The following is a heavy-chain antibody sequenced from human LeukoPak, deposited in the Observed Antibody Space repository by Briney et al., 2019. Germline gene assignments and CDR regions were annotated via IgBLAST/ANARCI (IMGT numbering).Heavy chain of an antibody. CDR2: INPSSGSA. V-gene: IGHV1-46*01. Sequence: GSENVSCKASGYTFADYHIHWVRQAPGQGLEWMGIINPSSGSASYAQKFQGRVTLTRDTSTTTLYMEFINLRPEDTAFYYCARLKDDPDYWGQGTLVTASS. D-gene: IGHD1-1*01. CDR1: GYTFADYH. J-gene: IGHJ4*01. CDR3: ARLKDDPDY.